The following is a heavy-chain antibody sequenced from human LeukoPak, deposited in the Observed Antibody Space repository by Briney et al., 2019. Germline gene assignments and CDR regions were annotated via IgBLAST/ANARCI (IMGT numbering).Heavy chain of an antibody. J-gene: IGHJ4*02. D-gene: IGHD5-18*01. CDR1: GGSFSGYY. CDR3: ARGWRGYSYGGFDY. V-gene: IGHV4-34*01. CDR2: INHSGST. Sequence: SETLSLTCAVYGGSFSGYYWRWIRQPPGKGLEWIGEINHSGSTNYNPSLKSRVSISVDTSKNQFSLKLSSVTAADTAVYYCARGWRGYSYGGFDYWGQGTLVTVSS.